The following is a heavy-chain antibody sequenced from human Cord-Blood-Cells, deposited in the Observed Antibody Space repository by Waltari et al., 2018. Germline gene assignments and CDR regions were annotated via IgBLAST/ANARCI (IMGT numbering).Heavy chain of an antibody. J-gene: IGHJ4*02. CDR1: GFTFSSYE. V-gene: IGHV3-48*03. CDR2: ISSSGSTI. CDR3: AGLIAAAGTEEGY. Sequence: EVQLVESGGGLVQPGGSLRLSCAASGFTFSSYEMNWVRRAPGKGLEWVSYISSSGSTIYYADSVKGRFTISRDNAKNSLYLQMNSLRAEDTAVYYCAGLIAAAGTEEGYWGQGTLVTVSS. D-gene: IGHD6-13*01.